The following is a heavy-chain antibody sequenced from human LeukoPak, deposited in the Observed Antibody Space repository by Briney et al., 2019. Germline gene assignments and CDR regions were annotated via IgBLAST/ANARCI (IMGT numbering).Heavy chain of an antibody. CDR3: AKRGAEVGASVAPGDY. V-gene: IGHV3-23*01. CDR1: AFTLSSYA. CDR2: NSGRGSA. Sequence: GGSLSLSCAAAAFTLSSYAMNWVRQASGKGLEWVAGNSGRGSAYYADSVKGRFSISRDKSKNTVYLQMDSLRAEDTAVYYCAKRGAEVGASVAPGDYWGQGTLLTVSS. D-gene: IGHD1-26*01. J-gene: IGHJ4*02.